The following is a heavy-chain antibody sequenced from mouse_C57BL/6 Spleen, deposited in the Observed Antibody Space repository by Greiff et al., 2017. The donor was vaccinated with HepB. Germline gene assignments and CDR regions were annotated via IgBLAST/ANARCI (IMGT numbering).Heavy chain of an antibody. CDR3: ARDVGSDGAGDWYFDV. CDR2: ISDGGSYT. D-gene: IGHD1-1*02. V-gene: IGHV5-4*01. J-gene: IGHJ1*03. Sequence: EVKLEESGGGLVKPGGSLKLSCAASGFTFSSYAMSWVRQTPEKRLEWVATISDGGSYTYYPDNVKGRFTISRDNAKNNLYLQMSHLKSEDTAMYYCARDVGSDGAGDWYFDVWGTGTTVTVSS. CDR1: GFTFSSYA.